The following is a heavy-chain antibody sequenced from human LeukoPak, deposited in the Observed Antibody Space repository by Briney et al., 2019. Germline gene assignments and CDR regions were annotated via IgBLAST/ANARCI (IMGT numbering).Heavy chain of an antibody. Sequence: SETLSLTCSVSGVSITSSTYFWSWIRQPPGKGLEWIGEINHSGSTNYNPSLKSRVTISVDTSKNQFSLKLSSVTAADTAVYYCATYYDFWSGHPFDPWGQGTLVTVSS. V-gene: IGHV4-39*07. D-gene: IGHD3-3*01. CDR2: INHSGST. CDR3: ATYYDFWSGHPFDP. CDR1: GVSITSSTYF. J-gene: IGHJ5*02.